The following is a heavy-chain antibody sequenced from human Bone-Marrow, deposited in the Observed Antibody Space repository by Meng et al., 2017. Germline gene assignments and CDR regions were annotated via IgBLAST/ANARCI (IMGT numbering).Heavy chain of an antibody. V-gene: IGHV4-59*01. D-gene: IGHD3-10*01. CDR1: GCSISSYY. J-gene: IGHJ4*02. Sequence: SETLSLTCTVSGCSISSYYWSWIRQPPGKGLEWIGYIYYSGSTSYNPSLKSRVNISVDTSKNQFSLKLSSRTDADTAADYCAMQRGGYYYGSGSCYYFDYWGQGTLVTVSS. CDR2: IYYSGST. CDR3: AMQRGGYYYGSGSCYYFDY.